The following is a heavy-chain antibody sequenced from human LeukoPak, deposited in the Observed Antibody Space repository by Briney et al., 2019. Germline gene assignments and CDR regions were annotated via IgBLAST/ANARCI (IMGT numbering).Heavy chain of an antibody. CDR3: ARDSSGWYWANGNFDY. Sequence: GASVKVSCKASGYTSTSYAMHWVRQAPGQRLEWMGWINVGNGNTKYSQKFQGRVTITRDTSASTAYMELSSLRSEDTAVYYCARDSSGWYWANGNFDYWGQGTLVTVSS. D-gene: IGHD6-19*01. CDR2: INVGNGNT. V-gene: IGHV1-3*01. J-gene: IGHJ4*02. CDR1: GYTSTSYA.